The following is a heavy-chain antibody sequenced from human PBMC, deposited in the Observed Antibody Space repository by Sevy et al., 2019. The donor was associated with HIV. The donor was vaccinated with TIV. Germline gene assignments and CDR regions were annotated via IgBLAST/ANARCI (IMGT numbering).Heavy chain of an antibody. CDR3: ARYAYDSNFDY. J-gene: IGHJ4*02. V-gene: IGHV3-74*01. CDR1: GFTFSNYW. D-gene: IGHD3-16*01. CDR2: IRGDGTTT. Sequence: GGSLRLSCAASGFTFSNYWMHWVRQVPGKGPTWVSNIRGDGTTTVYADSVKGRFNISRDNAKNTLYLQMNNLRAEDTATYYCARYAYDSNFDYWGQGTLVTVSS.